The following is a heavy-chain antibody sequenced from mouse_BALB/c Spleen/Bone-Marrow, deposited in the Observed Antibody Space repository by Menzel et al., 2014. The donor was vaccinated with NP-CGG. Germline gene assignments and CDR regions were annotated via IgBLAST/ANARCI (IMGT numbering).Heavy chain of an antibody. CDR2: INPGSGGT. J-gene: IGHJ1*01. D-gene: IGHD4-1*01. CDR1: GYAFTNYL. CDR3: ARELGRWYFDV. Sequence: VHLQQSGAELVRPGTSVKVSCKASGYAFTNYLIEWVKQRPGQGLEWIGVINPGSGGTNYNEKFKGKATLTADKSSSTAYMQLSSLTSDDSAVYFCARELGRWYFDVWGAGTTVTVSS. V-gene: IGHV1-54*01.